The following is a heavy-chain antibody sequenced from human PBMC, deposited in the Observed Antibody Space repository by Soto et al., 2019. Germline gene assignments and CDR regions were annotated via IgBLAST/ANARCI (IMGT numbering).Heavy chain of an antibody. J-gene: IGHJ4*02. CDR3: ARARGSSGEAFDY. Sequence: SETLSLTCTVSGGSISSGGYYWSWIRQHPGKGLEWIGYIYYSGSTYYNPSLKSRVTISVDTSKNQFSLKLSSVTAADTAVYYCARARGSSGEAFDYWGQGTLVTVSS. CDR2: IYYSGST. CDR1: GGSISSGGYY. D-gene: IGHD6-19*01. V-gene: IGHV4-31*03.